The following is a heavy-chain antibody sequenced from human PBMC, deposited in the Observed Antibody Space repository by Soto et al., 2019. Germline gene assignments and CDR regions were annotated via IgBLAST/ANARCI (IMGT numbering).Heavy chain of an antibody. CDR1: GGTFSSYA. Sequence: SVKVSCKASGGTFSSYAISWVRQAPGQGLEWMGGIIPIFGTANYAQKFQGRVTITADESTSTAYMELSSLRSEDTAVYYCARGPPKYPCYNWFDPWGQGTLVTVSS. V-gene: IGHV1-69*13. CDR3: ARGPPKYPCYNWFDP. D-gene: IGHD2-2*01. CDR2: IIPIFGTA. J-gene: IGHJ5*02.